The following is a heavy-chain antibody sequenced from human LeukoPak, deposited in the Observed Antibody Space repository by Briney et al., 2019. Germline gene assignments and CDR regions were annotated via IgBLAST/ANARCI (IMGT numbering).Heavy chain of an antibody. CDR3: ARDGSSGYYYTDY. Sequence: PSETLSLTCTVSGGSISSSSYYWGWIRQPPGKGLEWVSGINWNGGSTGYADSVKGRFTISRDNAKNSLYLQMNSLRAEDTALYYCARDGSSGYYYTDYWGQGTLVTVSS. D-gene: IGHD3-22*01. CDR2: INWNGGST. V-gene: IGHV3-20*04. CDR1: GGSISSSSYY. J-gene: IGHJ4*02.